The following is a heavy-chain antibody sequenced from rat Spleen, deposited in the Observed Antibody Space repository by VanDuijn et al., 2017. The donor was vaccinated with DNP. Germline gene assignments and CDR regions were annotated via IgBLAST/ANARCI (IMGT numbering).Heavy chain of an antibody. D-gene: IGHD1-11*01. Sequence: EVQLVESGGGLVQPGRSLKLSCAASGFIFSKYGMAWVRQAPTKGLEWVASIVPSSDNTYYLESVKGRFTISRDNAKSTLYLQMNSLRSEDMANYYCARGGSYDYWGQGVMVTVSS. CDR2: IVPSSDNT. CDR3: ARGGSYDY. V-gene: IGHV5S13*01. CDR1: GFIFSKYG. J-gene: IGHJ2*01.